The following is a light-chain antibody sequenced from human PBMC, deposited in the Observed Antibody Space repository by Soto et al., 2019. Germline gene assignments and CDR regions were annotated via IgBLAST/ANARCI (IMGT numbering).Light chain of an antibody. CDR1: QSVSSN. Sequence: IVLTQSPNTLSLSPGERATLSCRASQSVSSNLAWYQQKPGQAPRFLIYGASARATGIPNRFSGSGSGTEFTLTISSLQSEDFAVYYCQQYNNWPVTFGQGTRLEIK. V-gene: IGKV3-15*01. CDR2: GAS. CDR3: QQYNNWPVT. J-gene: IGKJ5*01.